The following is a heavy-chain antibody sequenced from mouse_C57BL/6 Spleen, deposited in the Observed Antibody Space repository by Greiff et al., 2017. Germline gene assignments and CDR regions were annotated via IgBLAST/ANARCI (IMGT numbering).Heavy chain of an antibody. Sequence: VKLQESGPGLVAPSQSLSITCTVSGFSLTSYGVDWVRQSPGKGLEWLGVIWGVGSTNYNSALKSRLSISKDNSKSQVFLKMNSLQTDDTAMYYCASDRGDYGFAYWGQGTLVTVSA. CDR2: IWGVGST. J-gene: IGHJ3*01. CDR3: ASDRGDYGFAY. D-gene: IGHD2-4*01. V-gene: IGHV2-6*01. CDR1: GFSLTSYG.